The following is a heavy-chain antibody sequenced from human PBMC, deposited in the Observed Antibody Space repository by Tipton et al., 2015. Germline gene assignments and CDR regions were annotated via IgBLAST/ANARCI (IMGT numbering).Heavy chain of an antibody. J-gene: IGHJ6*02. D-gene: IGHD4-23*01. V-gene: IGHV4-4*02. CDR2: IYHSGST. CDR3: ARDVDDYGGNSGPREYYGKDV. Sequence: SLRLSCAVSGGSISSKNWWSWVRQPPGKGLEWIGEIYHSGSTNYNPSLKSRVTISVDKSKNQFSLKLSSVIAADTAVYYCARDVDDYGGNSGPREYYGKDVWGQGTTVTVSS. CDR1: GGSISSKNW.